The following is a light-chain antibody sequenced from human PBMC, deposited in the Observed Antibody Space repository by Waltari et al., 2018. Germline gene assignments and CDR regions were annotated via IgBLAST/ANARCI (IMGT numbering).Light chain of an antibody. J-gene: IGKJ3*01. V-gene: IGKV3-11*01. CDR2: DAS. CDR3: QQRSNWPPIFT. Sequence: EIVLTQSPATLSLSPGERATLSCRASRSVSSNLAWYQQKPGQAPRLLIFDASKRATGIPARFSGSGSGTDFTLTISSLEPEDFAVYYCQQRSNWPPIFTFGPGTKVDIK. CDR1: RSVSSN.